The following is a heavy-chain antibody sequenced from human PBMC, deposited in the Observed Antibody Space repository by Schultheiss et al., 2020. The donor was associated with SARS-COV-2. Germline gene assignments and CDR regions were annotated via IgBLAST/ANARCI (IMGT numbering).Heavy chain of an antibody. CDR3: ARDGSPAEYGAY. V-gene: IGHV3-23*01. J-gene: IGHJ4*02. D-gene: IGHD1-26*01. Sequence: GGSLRLSCVASAFTFRNYWMGWVRQAPGKGLEWVSAISGSGGSTYYADSVKGRFTISRDNSKNTLYLQMNSLRAEDTAVYYCARDGSPAEYGAYWGQGILVTVSS. CDR1: AFTFRNYW. CDR2: ISGSGGST.